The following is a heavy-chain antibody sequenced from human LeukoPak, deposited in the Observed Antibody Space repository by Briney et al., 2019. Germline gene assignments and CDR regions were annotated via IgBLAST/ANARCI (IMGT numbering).Heavy chain of an antibody. D-gene: IGHD2-15*01. V-gene: IGHV4-34*01. CDR2: INHSGST. Sequence: PSETLSLTCAVSGGSFSGYYWSWIRQPPGKGLEWIGEINHSGSTNYNPSLKSRVTISVDTSKNQFSLKLSSVTAADTAVYYCARALQLRDIVVVVAATLFDYWGQGTLVTVSS. J-gene: IGHJ4*02. CDR3: ARALQLRDIVVVVAATLFDY. CDR1: GGSFSGYY.